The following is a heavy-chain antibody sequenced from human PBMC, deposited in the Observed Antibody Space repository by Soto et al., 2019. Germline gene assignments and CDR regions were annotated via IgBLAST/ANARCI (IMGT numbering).Heavy chain of an antibody. Sequence: SETLSLTCAVSGGSINSGGYSWTWIRQPPGKGLEWIGFIYHTGTTYYNPSLKSRVTISVDRSKNQFSLKLNSVTAADTAVYYCARDLWGYCGADCYPLDVWGQGTTVTSP. CDR3: ARDLWGYCGADCYPLDV. CDR2: IYHTGTT. CDR1: GGSINSGGYS. V-gene: IGHV4-30-2*01. D-gene: IGHD2-21*02. J-gene: IGHJ6*02.